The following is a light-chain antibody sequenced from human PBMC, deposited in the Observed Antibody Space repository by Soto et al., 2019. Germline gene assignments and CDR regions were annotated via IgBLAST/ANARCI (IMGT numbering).Light chain of an antibody. V-gene: IGKV3-15*01. CDR2: GES. Sequence: EIVMTQSPATLSVSPGERATFSCRASQSVSSNLAWYQQKPGQAPRLLIYGESTRATGIPARFSGSGSGTEFTLTISSLQSEDFAVYYCQQYNNWPPGTFGQGTKLEIK. CDR1: QSVSSN. CDR3: QQYNNWPPGT. J-gene: IGKJ2*02.